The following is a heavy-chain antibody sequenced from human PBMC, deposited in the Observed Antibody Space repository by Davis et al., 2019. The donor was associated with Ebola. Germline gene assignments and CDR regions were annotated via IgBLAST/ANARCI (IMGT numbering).Heavy chain of an antibody. CDR3: ARGAPWGVRS. CDR1: GGSVSSGSHY. Sequence: SETLSLTCTLSGGSVSSGSHYWSLLRQPPGKGLERIGYIYYSGSTNYNPSLKSRVTISVDTSKNQFSLKLSSVTAADTAVYYCARGAPWGVRSWGQGTLVTVSS. D-gene: IGHD3-10*01. J-gene: IGHJ4*02. V-gene: IGHV4-61*01. CDR2: IYYSGST.